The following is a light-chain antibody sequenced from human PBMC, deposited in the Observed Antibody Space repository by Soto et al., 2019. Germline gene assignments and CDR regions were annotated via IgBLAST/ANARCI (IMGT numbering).Light chain of an antibody. CDR3: SIWDDNPEGYV. CDR1: SSNIGSNT. V-gene: IGLV1-44*01. Sequence: QSVLTQPPSASGTPGQRVTMSCSGSSSNIGSNTVNWYQQLPGAAPKLLIQSNTQRPSGVPDRFSGSQSGTSASPGISGLQAWDWGGYYCSIWDDNPEGYVFGTGTKLTV. CDR2: SNT. J-gene: IGLJ1*01.